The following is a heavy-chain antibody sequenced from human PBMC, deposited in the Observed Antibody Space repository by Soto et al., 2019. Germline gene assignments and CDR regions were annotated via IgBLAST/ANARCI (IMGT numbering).Heavy chain of an antibody. Sequence: SGKVSCKASGGTFSSYAISWVRQAPGQGLEWMGGIIPIFGTANYAQKFQGRVTITADKSTSTAYMELSSLRSEDTAVYYCATLLGIAAAGAHHYYYYGMDVWGQGTTVTVSS. V-gene: IGHV1-69*06. D-gene: IGHD6-13*01. CDR1: GGTFSSYA. CDR2: IIPIFGTA. J-gene: IGHJ6*02. CDR3: ATLLGIAAAGAHHYYYYGMDV.